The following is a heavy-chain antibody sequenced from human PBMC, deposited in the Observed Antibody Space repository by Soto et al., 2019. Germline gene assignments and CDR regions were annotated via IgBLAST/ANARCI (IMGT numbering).Heavy chain of an antibody. Sequence: GSLRLSCAASGFTFSSYGMHWVRQAPGKGLEWVAVIWYDGSNKYCADSVKGRFTISRDNSKNTPYLQMNSLRAEDTAVYYCARDRATTAPYYYYGMDVWGQGTTVTVSS. CDR2: IWYDGSNK. J-gene: IGHJ6*02. CDR1: GFTFSSYG. V-gene: IGHV3-33*01. D-gene: IGHD4-17*01. CDR3: ARDRATTAPYYYYGMDV.